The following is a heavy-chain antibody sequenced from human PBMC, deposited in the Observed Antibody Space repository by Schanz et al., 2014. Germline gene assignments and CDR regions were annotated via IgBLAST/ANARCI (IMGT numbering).Heavy chain of an antibody. Sequence: VQLVDSGGGLVKPGGSLRLSCTASGFTFSTHAMCWVRQAPGKGLEWVSAISGGGGTTYYPDSVKGRVTISRDKSKSTLYLQMNSLRAEDTAVYYCAKDGPGGSGSYSADGGMDVWGQGTTVTVSS. CDR1: GFTFSTHA. V-gene: IGHV3-23*04. CDR3: AKDGPGGSGSYSADGGMDV. D-gene: IGHD3-10*01. CDR2: ISGGGGTT. J-gene: IGHJ6*02.